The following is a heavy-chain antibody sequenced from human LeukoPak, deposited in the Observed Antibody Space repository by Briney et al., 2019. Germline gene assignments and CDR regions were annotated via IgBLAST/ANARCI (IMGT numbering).Heavy chain of an antibody. V-gene: IGHV3-30*02. J-gene: IGHJ4*02. Sequence: GGSLRLSCAASGFTFSSYGMHWVRQAPGKGLEWVAFIRYDGRNKYYADSVKGRFTISRDNSKNTLYLQMNSLRAEDTAVYYCAKDSSGSYYPGYFDYWGQGTLVTVSS. CDR1: GFTFSSYG. CDR3: AKDSSGSYYPGYFDY. D-gene: IGHD1-26*01. CDR2: IRYDGRNK.